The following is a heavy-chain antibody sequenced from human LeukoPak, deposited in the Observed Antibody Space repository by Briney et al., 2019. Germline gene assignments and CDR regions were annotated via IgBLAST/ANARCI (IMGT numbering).Heavy chain of an antibody. CDR3: AKHRTGEFDY. CDR2: IYYSGSGST. D-gene: IGHD7-27*01. V-gene: IGHV4-59*08. Sequence: SETLSLTCTVSGGSISSYYWSWIRQPPGKGLEWIGYIYYSGSGSTNYNPSLKSRVTISVDTSKNQFSLKLSSVTAADTAVYYCAKHRTGEFDYWGQGTLVTVSS. J-gene: IGHJ4*02. CDR1: GGSISSYY.